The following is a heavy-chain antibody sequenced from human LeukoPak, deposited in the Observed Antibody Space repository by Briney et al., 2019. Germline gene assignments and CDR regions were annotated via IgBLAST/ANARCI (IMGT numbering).Heavy chain of an antibody. V-gene: IGHV4-39*01. D-gene: IGHD2-21*02. CDR3: ARQTAEGGFDY. CDR2: IYYSGST. CDR1: GGSINRSSYY. Sequence: SETLSLTCTVSGGSINRSSYYWGWIRQPPGKGLEWIGSIYYSGSTYYNSSLKSRVTISVDTSKNQFSLRLSSVTAADTAVYYCARQTAEGGFDYWGQGTLVTVSS. J-gene: IGHJ4*02.